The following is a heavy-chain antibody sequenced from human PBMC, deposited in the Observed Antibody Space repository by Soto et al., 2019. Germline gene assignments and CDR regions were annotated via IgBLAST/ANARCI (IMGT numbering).Heavy chain of an antibody. V-gene: IGHV4-34*01. CDR3: ASRGIVVVVAATGWFGP. CDR1: GGSFSGYY. D-gene: IGHD2-15*01. J-gene: IGHJ5*02. CDR2: INHSGST. Sequence: SETLSLTCAVYGGSFSGYYWSWIRQPPGKGLEWIGEINHSGSTNYNPSLKSRVTISVDTSKNQFSLKLSSVTAADTAVYYCASRGIVVVVAATGWFGPWGQGTLVTVSS.